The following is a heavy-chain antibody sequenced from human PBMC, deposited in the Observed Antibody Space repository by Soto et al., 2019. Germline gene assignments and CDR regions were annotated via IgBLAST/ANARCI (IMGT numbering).Heavy chain of an antibody. CDR3: ARLSGSYCSGGSCSTYYYYYYGVDV. CDR1: GYSFTSYW. V-gene: IGHV5-51*01. J-gene: IGHJ6*02. Sequence: PGESLKISCKGSGYSFTSYWIGWVRQMPGKGLEWMGIIYPGDSDTRYSPSFQGQVTISADKSISTAYLQWSSLKASDTAMYYCARLSGSYCSGGSCSTYYYYYYGVDVWGQGTTVTVSS. CDR2: IYPGDSDT. D-gene: IGHD2-15*01.